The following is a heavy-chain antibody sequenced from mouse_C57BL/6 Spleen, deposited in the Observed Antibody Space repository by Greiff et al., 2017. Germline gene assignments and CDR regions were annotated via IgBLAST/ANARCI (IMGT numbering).Heavy chain of an antibody. J-gene: IGHJ4*01. D-gene: IGHD1-1*01. V-gene: IGHV1-52*01. CDR3: ARSFYYYGSSYENYAMDY. Sequence: QVQLQQPGAELVRPGSSVKLSCKASGYTFTSYWMHWVTQRPIQGLEWIGNIDPSDSETHYNQQFKDKATWTVDKSSSTAYMQLSSLTSEDSAVYYCARSFYYYGSSYENYAMDYGGQGTSVTVSS. CDR2: IDPSDSET. CDR1: GYTFTSYW.